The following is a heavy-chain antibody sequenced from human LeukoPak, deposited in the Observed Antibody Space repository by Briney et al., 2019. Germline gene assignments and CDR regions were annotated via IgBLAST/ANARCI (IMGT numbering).Heavy chain of an antibody. V-gene: IGHV4-59*01. Sequence: PSETLSLTCTVSGGSISSYYWSWIRQPPGKGLEWIGYIYYSGSTNNNPSLKSRVTISVDTSKNQFSLKLSSVTAADTAVYYCARGNWNYASFWFDPWGQGTLVTVSS. CDR3: ARGNWNYASFWFDP. CDR2: IYYSGST. J-gene: IGHJ5*02. D-gene: IGHD1-7*01. CDR1: GGSISSYY.